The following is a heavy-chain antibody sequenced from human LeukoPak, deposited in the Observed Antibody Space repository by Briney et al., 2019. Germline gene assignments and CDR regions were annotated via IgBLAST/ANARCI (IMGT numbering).Heavy chain of an antibody. CDR2: LNESAKP. Sequence: KSSETLSLTCSVSGGSIRSGDHHWPWGRQPRGEGLECIGSLNESAKPYHNRPLKSRVSISGDTSGKQFSLNLTSVTAADTAVYFCARDLGGYPFFMDVWGRGTTVIVSS. CDR3: ARDLGGYPFFMDV. D-gene: IGHD2-15*01. J-gene: IGHJ6*03. V-gene: IGHV4-39*07. CDR1: GGSIRSGDHH.